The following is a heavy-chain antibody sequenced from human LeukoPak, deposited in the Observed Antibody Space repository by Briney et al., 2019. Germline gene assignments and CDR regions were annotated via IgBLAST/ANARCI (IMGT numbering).Heavy chain of an antibody. Sequence: GGSLRLSCAPSGFTFSNYAMHWVRQAPGKGVEWVAVISFDGTHKYYADSVKGRFTISRDNSNNTLYLQMSSLRTEDTATYYCARGRSRGGEKLDYWGKGTLVTVSS. CDR2: ISFDGTHK. CDR3: ARGRSRGGEKLDY. V-gene: IGHV3-30*15. D-gene: IGHD2-21*01. J-gene: IGHJ4*02. CDR1: GFTFSNYA.